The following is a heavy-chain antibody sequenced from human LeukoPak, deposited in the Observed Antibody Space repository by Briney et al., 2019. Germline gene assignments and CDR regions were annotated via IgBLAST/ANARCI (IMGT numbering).Heavy chain of an antibody. CDR1: GGTFSSYA. CDR3: ARDRTRNNWNYDWFDP. D-gene: IGHD1-7*01. V-gene: IGHV1-69*01. J-gene: IGHJ5*02. CDR2: IIPIFGTA. Sequence: SVKVSCKASGGTFSSYAISWVRQAPGQGLEWMGGIIPIFGTANYAQKFQGGVTITADESTSTAYMELSSLRSGDTAVYYCARDRTRNNWNYDWFDPWGQGTLVTVSS.